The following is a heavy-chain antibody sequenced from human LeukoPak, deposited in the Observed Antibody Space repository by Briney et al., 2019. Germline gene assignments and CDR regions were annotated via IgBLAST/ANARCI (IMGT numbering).Heavy chain of an antibody. CDR2: IGGSGVTT. CDR3: AKLSSSGSDY. CDR1: GFTFTNYG. Sequence: PGGSLRLSCAASGFTFTNYGMSWVRQAPGKGLEWVSSIGGSGVTTYYADSVKGWFTISRDNSKNTLSLQMNSPRGEDTALYYCAKLSSSGSDYWGQGTLVTVSS. J-gene: IGHJ4*02. V-gene: IGHV3-23*01. D-gene: IGHD3-22*01.